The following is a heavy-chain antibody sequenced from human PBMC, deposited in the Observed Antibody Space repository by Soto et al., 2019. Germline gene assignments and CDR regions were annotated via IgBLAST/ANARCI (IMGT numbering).Heavy chain of an antibody. CDR3: ARPYSMGDWFDP. Sequence: SETLSLTCTVSGGSISSSSYYWGWIRQPPGKGLEWIGSIYYSGSTYCNPSLKSRVTISVDTSKNQFSLTLSSVAAADTAVYYCARPYSMGDWFDPWGQGTLVTVSS. CDR2: IYYSGST. V-gene: IGHV4-39*01. D-gene: IGHD6-13*01. J-gene: IGHJ5*02. CDR1: GGSISSSSYY.